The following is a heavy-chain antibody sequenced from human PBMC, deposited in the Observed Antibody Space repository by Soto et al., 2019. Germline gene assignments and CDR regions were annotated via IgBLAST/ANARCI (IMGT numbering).Heavy chain of an antibody. D-gene: IGHD2-21*02. V-gene: IGHV4-34*01. J-gene: IGHJ4*02. CDR1: GGSFSGYY. CDR3: ARDVVVTAISLGKDY. Sequence: QVQLQQWGAGLLKPSETLSLTCAVYGGSFSGYYWSWIRQPPGKGLEWIGEINHSGSTNYNPSLKSRVTISVDTSKNQFSLKLSSVTAADTAVYYCARDVVVTAISLGKDYWGQGTLVTVSS. CDR2: INHSGST.